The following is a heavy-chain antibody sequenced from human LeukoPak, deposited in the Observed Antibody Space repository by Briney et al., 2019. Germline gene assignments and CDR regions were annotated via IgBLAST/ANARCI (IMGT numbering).Heavy chain of an antibody. V-gene: IGHV4-59*01. D-gene: IGHD5-18*01. CDR1: GGSISSYY. CDR3: ARQRSYGNYFNY. Sequence: PSETLSLTCTVSGGSISSYYWSWIRQPPGKGLEWIGYIYYSGSTNYNPSLKSRVTISVDTSKNQFSLKLSSVTAADTAVYYCARQRSYGNYFNYWGQGTLVTVSS. J-gene: IGHJ4*02. CDR2: IYYSGST.